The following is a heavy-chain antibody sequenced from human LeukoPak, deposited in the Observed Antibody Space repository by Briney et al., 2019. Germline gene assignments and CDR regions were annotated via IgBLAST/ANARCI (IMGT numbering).Heavy chain of an antibody. J-gene: IGHJ4*02. Sequence: ASVKVSCKASGYTFTSYYINWVRLAPGQGLEWMGWISAYNGNTKYAQKLQGRVTMTTDTSTSTAYMDLRSLRSDDTAVYYCARVTWYGSGSPWYFDYWGQGTLVTVSS. CDR1: GYTFTSYY. CDR3: ARVTWYGSGSPWYFDY. V-gene: IGHV1-18*01. CDR2: ISAYNGNT. D-gene: IGHD3-10*01.